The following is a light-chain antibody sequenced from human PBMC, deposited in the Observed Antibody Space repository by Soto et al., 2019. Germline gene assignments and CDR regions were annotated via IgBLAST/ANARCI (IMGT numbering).Light chain of an antibody. Sequence: EIVMTQSPATLSVSPGERATLTCRASQSVSSNFAWYQQKPGQAPRLLIYGASTRATGNPARFSGSGSGTAITLTISSQQSEDFAVYYCQQYNNRHLTFGQGTKVEIK. CDR1: QSVSSN. CDR2: GAS. V-gene: IGKV3-15*01. J-gene: IGKJ1*01. CDR3: QQYNNRHLT.